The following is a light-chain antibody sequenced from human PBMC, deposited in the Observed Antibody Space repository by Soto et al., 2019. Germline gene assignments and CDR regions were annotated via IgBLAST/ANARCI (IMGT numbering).Light chain of an antibody. CDR3: QQYNSYSRT. CDR2: KAS. CDR1: QSISSW. Sequence: DIKMDLSRSTPSAYVRDRVTITCRASQSISSWLAWYQQKPGKAPNLLIYKASSLESGVPSRFSGSGSGTEFTLTISSLQPDDFATYYCQQYNSYSRTFGQGAKVDI. J-gene: IGKJ1*01. V-gene: IGKV1-5*03.